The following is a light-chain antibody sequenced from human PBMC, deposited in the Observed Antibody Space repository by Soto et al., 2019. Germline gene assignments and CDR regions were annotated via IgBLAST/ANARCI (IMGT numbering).Light chain of an antibody. CDR1: QSVISN. J-gene: IGKJ5*01. CDR2: GAS. CDR3: QYYNTCPPIT. V-gene: IGKV3-15*01. Sequence: EIFLTQSPAILSVSPGESVTLSCRASQSVISNLAWYQQKLGQAPRLLIYGASTRASGIPARFSGSGSGTEFFLTISSLQSEDFAVYYCQYYNTCPPITFGQGTRLEIK.